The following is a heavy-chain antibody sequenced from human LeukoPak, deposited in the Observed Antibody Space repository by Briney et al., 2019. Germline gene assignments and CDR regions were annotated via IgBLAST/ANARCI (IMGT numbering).Heavy chain of an antibody. CDR1: GFTFSNYG. V-gene: IGHV3-30*02. Sequence: GGSLRLSCAASGFTFSNYGMHWVRQAPGKGLEWVAFIRYDGSNKDYADSVKGRFTISRDNSKNTLYLQLNSLRADDTAGFYCAKDQESGSSGWYAEEVFDSWGQGTLVTVSS. D-gene: IGHD6-19*01. CDR2: IRYDGSNK. J-gene: IGHJ4*02. CDR3: AKDQESGSSGWYAEEVFDS.